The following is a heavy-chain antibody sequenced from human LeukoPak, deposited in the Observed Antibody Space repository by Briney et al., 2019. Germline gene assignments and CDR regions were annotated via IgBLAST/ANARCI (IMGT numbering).Heavy chain of an antibody. V-gene: IGHV4-4*07. Sequence: LETLSLTCTVSGGSISSYYWSWIRQPAGKGLEWIGRIYTSGSTNYNPSLKSRVTMSVDTSKNQFSLKLSSVTAADTAVYYCARRDAYGSGSYYKNGWFDPWGQGTLVTVSS. J-gene: IGHJ5*02. D-gene: IGHD3-10*01. CDR1: GGSISSYY. CDR2: IYTSGST. CDR3: ARRDAYGSGSYYKNGWFDP.